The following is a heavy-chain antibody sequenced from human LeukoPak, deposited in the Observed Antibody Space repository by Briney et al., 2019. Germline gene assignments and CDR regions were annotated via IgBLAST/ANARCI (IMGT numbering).Heavy chain of an antibody. Sequence: SGTLSLTCAVSGGSLSSTNWWSWVRQPTGEGLEWIGEVDHSGSTKYNPALKSRVTISVDKSKNQFSLRLSSVTAADTAFYYCARVYKYCSGISCYRFDPWGQGTLVTVSS. V-gene: IGHV4-4*02. CDR2: VDHSGST. D-gene: IGHD2-2*01. J-gene: IGHJ5*02. CDR3: ARVYKYCSGISCYRFDP. CDR1: GGSLSSTNW.